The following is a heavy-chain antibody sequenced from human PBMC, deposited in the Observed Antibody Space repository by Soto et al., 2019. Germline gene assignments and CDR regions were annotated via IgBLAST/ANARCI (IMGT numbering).Heavy chain of an antibody. CDR3: ATAPALNWNDENWFDP. Sequence: PSETLSLTCTVSGGSISSGDYYWSWIRQPPGKGLEWIGYIYYSGSTYYNPSLKSRVTISVDTSKNQFSLKLSSVTAADTAVYYCATAPALNWNDENWFDPWDQGTLVTVSS. D-gene: IGHD1-1*01. CDR1: GGSISSGDYY. V-gene: IGHV4-30-4*01. J-gene: IGHJ5*02. CDR2: IYYSGST.